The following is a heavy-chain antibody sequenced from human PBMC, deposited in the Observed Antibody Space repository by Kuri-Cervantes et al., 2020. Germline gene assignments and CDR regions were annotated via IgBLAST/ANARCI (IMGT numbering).Heavy chain of an antibody. D-gene: IGHD5-18*01. CDR2: ISYDGSNK. CDR3: ARDLGYSYGFFGYYYGMDV. Sequence: GGSLRLSCTASGFTFGDYAMSWFRQAPGKGLEWVAVISYDGSNKYYADPVKGRFTISRDNSKNTLYLQMNSLRAEDTAVYYCARDLGYSYGFFGYYYGMDVWGQGTTVTVSS. CDR1: GFTFGDYA. V-gene: IGHV3-30-3*01. J-gene: IGHJ6*02.